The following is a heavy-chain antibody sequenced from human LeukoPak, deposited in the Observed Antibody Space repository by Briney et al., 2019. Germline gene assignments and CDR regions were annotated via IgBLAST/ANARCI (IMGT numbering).Heavy chain of an antibody. J-gene: IGHJ5*02. CDR2: IYTSGST. V-gene: IGHV4-61*02. D-gene: IGHD3-16*02. CDR1: GGSISSGSYY. Sequence: SETLSLTCTVSGGSISSGSYYWSWIRQPAGKGLEWIGRIYTSGSTNYNPSLKSRVTISVDTSKNQFSLKLSSVTAADTAVYYCARDGVPSINDYVWGSYRLTGFDPWGQGTLVTVSS. CDR3: ARDGVPSINDYVWGSYRLTGFDP.